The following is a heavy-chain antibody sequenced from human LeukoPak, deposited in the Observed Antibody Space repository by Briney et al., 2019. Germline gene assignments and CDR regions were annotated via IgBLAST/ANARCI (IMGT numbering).Heavy chain of an antibody. D-gene: IGHD1-26*01. Sequence: ASVKVSCKASGSTFTGYFLHWVRQAPGQGLEWMGWINPNSGGTNYAQKFQDRVTMTRDTSISTAYMELNRLKSDDTAVYYCARGLVGPTAYWGQGTLVTVSS. CDR1: GSTFTGYF. J-gene: IGHJ4*02. V-gene: IGHV1-2*02. CDR2: INPNSGGT. CDR3: ARGLVGPTAY.